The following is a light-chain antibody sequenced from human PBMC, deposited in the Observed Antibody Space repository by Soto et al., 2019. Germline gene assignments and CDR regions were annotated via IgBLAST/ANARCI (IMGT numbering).Light chain of an antibody. CDR1: QSVSSY. CDR3: QQRSNWPPWT. Sequence: EIVLTQSPATLSLSPGERATLSCRASQSVSSYLAWYQQKPGQAPRLLIYDASNRATGIPARFSGRGSGTDFTLTISSLEPEDFAVYYCQQRSNWPPWTFGHGTKVEIK. J-gene: IGKJ1*01. V-gene: IGKV3-11*01. CDR2: DAS.